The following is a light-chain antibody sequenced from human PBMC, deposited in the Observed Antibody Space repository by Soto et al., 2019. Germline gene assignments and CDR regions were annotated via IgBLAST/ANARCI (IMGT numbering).Light chain of an antibody. CDR3: QQYGSSPYT. J-gene: IGKJ2*01. V-gene: IGKV3-20*01. CDR1: QSVTNNY. CDR2: DAS. Sequence: ENVLTLSPGTLSLSPGERATLSCRASQSVTNNYLAWYQQKPGQAPRLLIFDASGRPAGIPDRFSGSGSGTDFTLTIPRLEPEDFAVYYCQQYGSSPYTFGQGTKLEIK.